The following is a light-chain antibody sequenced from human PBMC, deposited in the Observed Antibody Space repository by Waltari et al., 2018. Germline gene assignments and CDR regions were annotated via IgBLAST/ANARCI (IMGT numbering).Light chain of an antibody. Sequence: QSALTQPASVSGSPGQSITFSCPGTSSDVGASNFVSWYQQQPGKAPKLIIYDVVHRPSGVPNRFSGSKSGNTASLTISGLQAEDEADYYCSSYTSDTTPYVFGTGTKVTV. V-gene: IGLV2-14*01. CDR1: SSDVGASNF. CDR3: SSYTSDTTPYV. J-gene: IGLJ1*01. CDR2: DVV.